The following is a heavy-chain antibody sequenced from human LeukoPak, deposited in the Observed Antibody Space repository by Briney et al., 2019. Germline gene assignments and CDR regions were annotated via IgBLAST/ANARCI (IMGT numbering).Heavy chain of an antibody. CDR2: IKSKTDGGTT. D-gene: IGHD3-10*01. CDR3: TPALGGSGSYYNAAFDI. CDR1: GFTFSNAW. Sequence: GGSLRLSCAASGFTFSNAWMSWVRQAPGKGLEWVGRIKSKTDGGTTDYAAPVKGRFTISRDDSKNTLYLQMNSLKTEDTAVYYCTPALGGSGSYYNAAFDIWGQGTMVTVSS. J-gene: IGHJ3*02. V-gene: IGHV3-15*01.